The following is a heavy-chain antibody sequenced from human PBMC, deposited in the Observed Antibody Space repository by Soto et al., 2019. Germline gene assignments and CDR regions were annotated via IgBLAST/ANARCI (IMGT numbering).Heavy chain of an antibody. J-gene: IGHJ4*02. CDR1: GSAFSRYA. V-gene: IGHV1-69*01. CDR3: AITGTTAGY. CDR2: IIPIFGTA. D-gene: IGHD1-7*01. Sequence: QVQLVQSGGEVQKPGSSGNVVCQASGSAFSRYAISLGRQAPGQGLEWMGGIIPIFGTANYAQKFQGRVTITADESTSTAYMELSSLRSEDTAVYYCAITGTTAGYWGQGTLVTVSS.